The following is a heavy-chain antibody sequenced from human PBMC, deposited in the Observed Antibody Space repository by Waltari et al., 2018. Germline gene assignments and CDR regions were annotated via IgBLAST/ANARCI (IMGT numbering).Heavy chain of an antibody. CDR1: GFTFSTYS. Sequence: EVQLVESGGGLVQPGGSLRLSCAVSGFTFSTYSMTWVRQAPGKGLEGGANIKQDGTEKYYVDSVKGRFSISRDNGKKLRYLHMNSLRADDTAVYYCARDEMHRTTWYHFWGQGTQVTVSS. CDR2: IKQDGTEK. D-gene: IGHD6-13*01. J-gene: IGHJ4*02. CDR3: ARDEMHRTTWYHF. V-gene: IGHV3-7*04.